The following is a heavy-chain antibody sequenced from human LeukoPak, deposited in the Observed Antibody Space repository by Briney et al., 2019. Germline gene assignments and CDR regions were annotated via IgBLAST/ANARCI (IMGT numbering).Heavy chain of an antibody. V-gene: IGHV3-23*01. CDR3: AKRGCSNGVCYTDDI. CDR1: GFTFSSYA. J-gene: IGHJ3*02. Sequence: GGSLRLSCAASGFTFSSYAMSWVRQAPGKGLEWGAAISGGGGSTYYADSVKGRFTISRDNSKNTLYVQMNSLRAEDTAVYYCAKRGCSNGVCYTDDIWGQGTMVTVSS. CDR2: ISGGGGST. D-gene: IGHD2-8*01.